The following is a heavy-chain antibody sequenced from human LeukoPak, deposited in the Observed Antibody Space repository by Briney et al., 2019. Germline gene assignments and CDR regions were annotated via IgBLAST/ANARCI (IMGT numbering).Heavy chain of an antibody. D-gene: IGHD5-24*01. Sequence: GRSLRLSCAASRFTFSNDAMHWVRQAPGKGLEWMAVISYDGSNKYYADSVKGRFTISRDNSKSTLYLQMNSLRAEDTAVYYCARRVEMATIDYYYYGMDVWGQGTTVTVSS. V-gene: IGHV3-30*04. CDR1: RFTFSNDA. CDR3: ARRVEMATIDYYYYGMDV. J-gene: IGHJ6*02. CDR2: ISYDGSNK.